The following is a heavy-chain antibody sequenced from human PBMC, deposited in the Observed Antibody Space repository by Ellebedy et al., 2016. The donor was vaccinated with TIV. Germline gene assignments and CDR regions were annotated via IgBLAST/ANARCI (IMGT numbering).Heavy chain of an antibody. J-gene: IGHJ5*02. Sequence: SETLSLTCTVSGGSISSYFWSWIRQPPVQGLEWIGDIFYSGSTKYNPSLKSRVTMSVDTSKNQFSLKLTSVTAADTAVYYCARTYYGSGSYYGSSENWFDPWGQGTLVTVSS. CDR2: IFYSGST. V-gene: IGHV4-59*08. CDR3: ARTYYGSGSYYGSSENWFDP. CDR1: GGSISSYF. D-gene: IGHD3-10*01.